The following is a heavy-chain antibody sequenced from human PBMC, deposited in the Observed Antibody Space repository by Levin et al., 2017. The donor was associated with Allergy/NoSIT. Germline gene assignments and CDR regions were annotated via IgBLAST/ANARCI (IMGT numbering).Heavy chain of an antibody. CDR3: ARVGANGGFDY. D-gene: IGHD1-26*01. J-gene: IGHJ4*02. V-gene: IGHV3-21*01. CDR1: GFTFSSYN. CDR2: ISSSSSYI. Sequence: LSLTCAASGFTFSSYNMNWVRQAPGKGLEWVSSISSSSSYIYYVDSEKGRFTISRDNAKNSLYLQMNSLRAEDTAVYYCARVGANGGFDYWGQGTLVTVSS.